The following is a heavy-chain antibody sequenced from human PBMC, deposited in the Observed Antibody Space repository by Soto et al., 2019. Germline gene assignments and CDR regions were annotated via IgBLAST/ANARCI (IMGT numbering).Heavy chain of an antibody. CDR1: GFTFSTYW. CDR3: ARTMSDRYFDY. J-gene: IGHJ4*02. V-gene: IGHV3-7*01. Sequence: EVQLVESGGGLVQPGGSLRLSCAVSGFTFSTYWMTWVRQAPGKGLEWVANINPDGSETYHVHPLGGRFTISRDDAKNSLYLQMDSLRADDTAVYYCARTMSDRYFDYWGQGTLVTVSS. CDR2: INPDGSET.